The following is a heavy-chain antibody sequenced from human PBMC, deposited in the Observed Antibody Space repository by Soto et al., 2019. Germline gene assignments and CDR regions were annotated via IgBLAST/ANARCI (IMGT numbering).Heavy chain of an antibody. V-gene: IGHV5-51*01. J-gene: IGHJ5*02. CDR3: ARALGHDYSNWFDP. D-gene: IGHD5-12*01. Sequence: GESLKISCQVSGYRFTDYWVAWVRQMPGRGLEWMGMIFPGDSDTRYSPPFQGQVSISVDKTISTTYLQWSSLKASDSAIYYCARALGHDYSNWFDPWGQGTLVTVSS. CDR2: IFPGDSDT. CDR1: GYRFTDYW.